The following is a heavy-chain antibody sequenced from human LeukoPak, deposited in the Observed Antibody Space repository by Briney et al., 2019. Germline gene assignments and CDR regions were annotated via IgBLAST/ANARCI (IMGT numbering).Heavy chain of an antibody. CDR1: GGTFSSYA. D-gene: IGHD1-1*01. CDR2: IIPIFGTA. CDR3: ARAQTGTTTPVDY. J-gene: IGHJ4*02. Sequence: SMKVSCKASGGTFSSYAISWVRQAPGQGLEWMGGIIPIFGTANYAQNFQGRVTITADESTSTAYMELSSLRSEDTAVYYCARAQTGTTTPVDYWGQGTLVTVSS. V-gene: IGHV1-69*13.